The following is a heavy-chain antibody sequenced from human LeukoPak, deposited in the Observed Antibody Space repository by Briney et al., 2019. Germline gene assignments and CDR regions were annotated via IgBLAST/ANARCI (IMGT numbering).Heavy chain of an antibody. J-gene: IGHJ4*02. D-gene: IGHD5-12*01. Sequence: GGSLRLSCAAPGFTFSSYSMNWVRQAPGKGLEWVSSISSSSSFIYYADSVKGRFTISRDNAKNSLYLQMNSLRAEDTAVYYCARDGGFRDIVATPFSYFDYWGQGTLVTVSS. CDR2: ISSSSSFI. V-gene: IGHV3-21*01. CDR1: GFTFSSYS. CDR3: ARDGGFRDIVATPFSYFDY.